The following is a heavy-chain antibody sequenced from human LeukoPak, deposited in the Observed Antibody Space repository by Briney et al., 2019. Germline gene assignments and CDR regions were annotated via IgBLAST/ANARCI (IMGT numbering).Heavy chain of an antibody. CDR2: MNPNSGNT. V-gene: IGHV1-8*01. Sequence: ASVKVSCKASGYTFTSFDINWVRQAPGQGLEWMGWMNPNSGNTGYAQNFQGRVTMTRNTSISTAYMELSSLRSEDTAVYYCARHAGAFNAFDIWGQGTMVTVSS. CDR3: ARHAGAFNAFDI. J-gene: IGHJ3*02. CDR1: GYTFTSFD. D-gene: IGHD1-26*01.